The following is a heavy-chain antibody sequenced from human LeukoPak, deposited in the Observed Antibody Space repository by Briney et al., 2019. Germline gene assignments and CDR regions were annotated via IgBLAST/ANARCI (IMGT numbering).Heavy chain of an antibody. CDR3: ARGGPKNIKGGYYYYYYMDV. V-gene: IGHV1-2*02. J-gene: IGHJ6*03. Sequence: ASVKVSCKASGYTFTGYYMHWVRQAPGQGLEWMGWINPNSGGTNYAQKFQGRVTMTRDTSISTAYMELSRLRSDDTAVYCCARGGPKNIKGGYYYYYYMDVWGKGTTVTVSS. D-gene: IGHD1/OR15-1a*01. CDR1: GYTFTGYY. CDR2: INPNSGGT.